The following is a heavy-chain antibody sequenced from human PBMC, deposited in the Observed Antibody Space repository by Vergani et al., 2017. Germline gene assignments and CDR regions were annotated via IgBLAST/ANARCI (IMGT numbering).Heavy chain of an antibody. D-gene: IGHD2-15*01. Sequence: QVQLVQSGAEVKKPGASVKVSCKVSGYTLTELSMHWVRQAPGKGLEWMGGFDPEDGETIYAQKFQGRVTMTEDTSTDTAHMELSSLRSEDTAVYYCATRTYIVVVVAANWYFDLWGRGTLVTVSS. V-gene: IGHV1-24*01. CDR3: ATRTYIVVVVAANWYFDL. CDR2: FDPEDGET. J-gene: IGHJ2*01. CDR1: GYTLTELS.